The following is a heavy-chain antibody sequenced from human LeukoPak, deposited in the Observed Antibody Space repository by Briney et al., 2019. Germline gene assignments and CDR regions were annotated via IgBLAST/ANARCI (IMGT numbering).Heavy chain of an antibody. J-gene: IGHJ4*02. CDR2: ISGSGNGGSI. Sequence: GGSLRLSCSASGFVFSIYTMYWVRPAPGKGPEYVSTISGSGNGGSIYYADSVKGRFTISRDDSKSILYLQMNGLRSEDTAVYYCVKDFGRVRGTPDSWGQGTLVTVSS. V-gene: IGHV3-64D*06. CDR3: VKDFGRVRGTPDS. CDR1: GFVFSIYT. D-gene: IGHD3-16*01.